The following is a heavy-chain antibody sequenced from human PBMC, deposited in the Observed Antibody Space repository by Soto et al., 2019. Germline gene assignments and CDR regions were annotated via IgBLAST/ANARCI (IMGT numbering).Heavy chain of an antibody. D-gene: IGHD6-19*01. Sequence: QVQLQQWGAGLLKPSQTLSLTCAVYGGSFSGYYWSWVRQPPGTGLEWIGESNHSGSTNYYPSPKRRVPLSVDTSNNQFHLQLSSVTAPETAVYYCARGGNPWYSSGWGRDNWFDPRGQGTLVTVSS. J-gene: IGHJ5*02. CDR3: ARGGNPWYSSGWGRDNWFDP. CDR2: SNHSGST. CDR1: GGSFSGYY. V-gene: IGHV4-34*01.